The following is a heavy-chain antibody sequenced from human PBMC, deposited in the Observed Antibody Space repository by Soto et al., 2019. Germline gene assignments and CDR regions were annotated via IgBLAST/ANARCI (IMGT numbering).Heavy chain of an antibody. J-gene: IGHJ4*02. CDR1: GYTFTSYG. V-gene: IGHV1-18*01. CDR3: ARELGPRDRDYCNFAY. Sequence: QVQLVQSGAEVKKPGASVKVSCKASGYTFTSYGISWVRQAPGQGLEWMGWISAYNGNTNYAKKLQGRVTMTRDTSASTVYMELRRLRSDDKAVYYCARELGPRDRDYCNFAYWGQGTLATVSS. D-gene: IGHD4-17*01. CDR2: ISAYNGNT.